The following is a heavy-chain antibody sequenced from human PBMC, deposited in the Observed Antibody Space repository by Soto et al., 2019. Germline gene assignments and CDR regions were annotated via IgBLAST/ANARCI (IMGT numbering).Heavy chain of an antibody. CDR1: GGSFSGYY. CDR2: INHSGST. J-gene: IGHJ4*02. V-gene: IGHV4-34*01. D-gene: IGHD3-3*01. Sequence: SETLSLTCAVYGGSFSGYYWSWIRQPPGKGLEWIGEINHSGSTNYNPSLKSRVTISVDTSKNQFSLKLSSVTAADTAVYYCARVRIFGVVHYWGQGSLVTVSS. CDR3: ARVRIFGVVHY.